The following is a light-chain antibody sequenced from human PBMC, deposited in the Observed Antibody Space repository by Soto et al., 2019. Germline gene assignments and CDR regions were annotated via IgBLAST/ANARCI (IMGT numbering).Light chain of an antibody. V-gene: IGKV1-39*01. Sequence: DIQMTQSPSSLSASIGDRVIITCRASQSISNYLNWYQQKPGKAPKLLIVAASSLQSGVPSRFSGSGSGTNFTLTISSLQPEDLVTYYCLQSYRTPLSFGGGTKVEIK. CDR3: LQSYRTPLS. J-gene: IGKJ4*01. CDR2: AAS. CDR1: QSISNY.